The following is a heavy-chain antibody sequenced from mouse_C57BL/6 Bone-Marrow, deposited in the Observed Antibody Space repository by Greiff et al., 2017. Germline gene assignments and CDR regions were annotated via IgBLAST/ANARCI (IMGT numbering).Heavy chain of an antibody. V-gene: IGHV14-1*01. D-gene: IGHD2-2*01. CDR2: IDPGDGDT. Sequence: EVQLQQSGAELVRPGASVKLSCTASGFTFKDYYMHWVKQRPEQGLEWIGRIDPGDGDTEYAPKFQGKATMTADTSSNTAYLQLSSLTSEDTAVYYCTTLYGYDWFDYWGQGTTLTVSS. CDR3: TTLYGYDWFDY. CDR1: GFTFKDYY. J-gene: IGHJ2*01.